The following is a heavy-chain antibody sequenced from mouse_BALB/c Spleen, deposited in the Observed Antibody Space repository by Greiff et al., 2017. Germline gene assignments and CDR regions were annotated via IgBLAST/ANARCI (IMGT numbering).Heavy chain of an antibody. CDR3: ASLLRLPY. Sequence: EVQLVESGAELVKPGASVKLSCTASGFNIKDTYMHWVKQRPEQGLEWIGRIDPANGNTKYDPKFQGKATITADTSSNTAYLQLSSLTSEDTAVYYCASLLRLPYWGQGTTLTVSS. CDR2: IDPANGNT. CDR1: GFNIKDTY. J-gene: IGHJ2*01. D-gene: IGHD1-2*01. V-gene: IGHV14-3*02.